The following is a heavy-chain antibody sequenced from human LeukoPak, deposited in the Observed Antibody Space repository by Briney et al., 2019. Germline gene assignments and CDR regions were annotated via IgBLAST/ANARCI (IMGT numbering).Heavy chain of an antibody. Sequence: SGGSLRLSCAASGFTLYTYAMTWVRQAPGKGLEWVSSISGSGDNTYYADSVKGRFTVSRDNSKDTLYLQMNSLRAEDTAVYYCAKTPGDCTGGTCYSFDYWGQGSLVTVSS. CDR3: AKTPGDCTGGTCYSFDY. CDR2: ISGSGDNT. CDR1: GFTLYTYA. D-gene: IGHD2-15*01. J-gene: IGHJ4*02. V-gene: IGHV3-23*01.